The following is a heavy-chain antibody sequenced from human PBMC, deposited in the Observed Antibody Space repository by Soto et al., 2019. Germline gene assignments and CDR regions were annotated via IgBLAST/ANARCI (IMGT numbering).Heavy chain of an antibody. J-gene: IGHJ4*02. CDR1: GFTFSSYW. D-gene: IGHD3-16*01. V-gene: IGHV3-74*01. CDR3: ARGDGDRFDENCYLGRH. Sequence: EVQLVESGGGLVQPGESLTLSCAASGFTFSSYWMHWVRQAPGKGLVWVSSIKADGSGTYYADSVQGRFTISRDNAKNTLYRQMNSLRVEDTAVYFLARGDGDRFDENCYLGRHWGQGTMVTVSS. CDR2: IKADGSGT.